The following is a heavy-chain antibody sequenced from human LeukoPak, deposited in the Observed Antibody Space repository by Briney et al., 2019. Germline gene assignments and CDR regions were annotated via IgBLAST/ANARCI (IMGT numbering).Heavy chain of an antibody. CDR3: AHLGQAGFDY. CDR1: GFTFSSYG. Sequence: PGRSLRLSCAASGFTFSSYGMHWVRQAPGKGLEWVAVISYDGSNKYYADSVKGRFTISRDNSKNTLYLQMNSLRAEDTAVYYCAHLGQAGFDYWGQGTLVTVSS. D-gene: IGHD7-27*01. V-gene: IGHV3-30*03. J-gene: IGHJ4*02. CDR2: ISYDGSNK.